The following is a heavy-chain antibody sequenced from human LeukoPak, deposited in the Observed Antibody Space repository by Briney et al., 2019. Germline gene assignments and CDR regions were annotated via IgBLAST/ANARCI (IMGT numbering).Heavy chain of an antibody. J-gene: IGHJ4*02. CDR1: GFTFSAYG. CDR2: IWYDGSNK. V-gene: IGHV3-33*01. D-gene: IGHD2-21*01. CDR3: ARESGGANDY. Sequence: GGSLILSCAASGFTFSAYGMHWVRQAPGKGLEWVAIIWYDGSNKYYGDSVKGRFTISRDDSKNTLNLQMNSLREEDTAVYYCARESGGANDYWGQGILVTVSS.